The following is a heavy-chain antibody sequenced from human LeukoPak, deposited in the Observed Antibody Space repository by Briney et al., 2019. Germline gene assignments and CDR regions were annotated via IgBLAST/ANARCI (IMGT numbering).Heavy chain of an antibody. D-gene: IGHD3-10*01. J-gene: IGHJ4*02. CDR2: ISSSSSYI. CDR3: ARDHGYYGSGSYAN. CDR1: GFTFSSYS. Sequence: GGSLRLSCAASGFTFSSYSMNWVRQAPGKGLEWVSSISSSSSYIYYADSVKGRFTISRDNAKNSPYLQMNSLRAEDTAVYYCARDHGYYGSGSYANWGQGTLVTVSS. V-gene: IGHV3-21*01.